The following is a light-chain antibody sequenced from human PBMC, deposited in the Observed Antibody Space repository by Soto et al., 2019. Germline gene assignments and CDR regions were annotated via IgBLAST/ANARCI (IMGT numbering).Light chain of an antibody. V-gene: IGKV1-39*01. CDR2: STS. Sequence: DIQMTQSPSSLSASVGDRVTITCRASQTIRTYFNWYQQKPGKAPQLLIYSTSTLQTGVPSRFSGSGYGREFPLTISSLQPEDSATYFCQQSYSTPQTFGQGTTVEIK. J-gene: IGKJ1*01. CDR3: QQSYSTPQT. CDR1: QTIRTY.